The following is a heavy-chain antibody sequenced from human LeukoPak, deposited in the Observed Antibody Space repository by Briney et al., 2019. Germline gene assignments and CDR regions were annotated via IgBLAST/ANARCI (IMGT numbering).Heavy chain of an antibody. V-gene: IGHV1-69*13. CDR1: GYTFTSYA. CDR2: IIPIFGTA. J-gene: IGHJ3*02. D-gene: IGHD2-15*01. CDR3: ASQNPAAVAFDI. Sequence: SVKVSCKASGYTFTSYAISWVRQAPGQGLEWMGGIIPIFGTANYAQKFQGRVTITADESTSTAYMELSSLRSEDTAVYYCASQNPAAVAFDIWGQGTMVTVSS.